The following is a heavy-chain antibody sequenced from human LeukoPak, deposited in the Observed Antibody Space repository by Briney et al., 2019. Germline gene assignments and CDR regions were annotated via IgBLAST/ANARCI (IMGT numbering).Heavy chain of an antibody. CDR2: ISSSGSTI. Sequence: GGSLRLSCAASGFTFNDYCMNWIRQAPGKGLEWVSYISSSGSTIYYADSVKGRFTISRDNAKNSLYLQMNSLRAEDTAVYYCAREGSWQSDAFDIWGQGTMVTVSS. D-gene: IGHD6-13*01. J-gene: IGHJ3*02. CDR1: GFTFNDYC. CDR3: AREGSWQSDAFDI. V-gene: IGHV3-11*04.